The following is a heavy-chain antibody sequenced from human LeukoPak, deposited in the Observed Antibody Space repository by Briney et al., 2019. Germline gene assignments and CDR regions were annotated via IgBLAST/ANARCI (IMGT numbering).Heavy chain of an antibody. CDR2: MNPNSGNT. V-gene: IGHV1-8*01. CDR3: ARGYGLDYPWYYYYMDA. CDR1: GYTFTSYD. J-gene: IGHJ6*03. Sequence: ASVKVSCKASGYTFTSYDINWVRQATGQGLEWMGWMNPNSGNTGYAQKFQGRVTMTRNTSISTAYMELSSLRSEDTAVYYCARGYGLDYPWYYYYMDAWGKGTTVTISS. D-gene: IGHD3-10*01.